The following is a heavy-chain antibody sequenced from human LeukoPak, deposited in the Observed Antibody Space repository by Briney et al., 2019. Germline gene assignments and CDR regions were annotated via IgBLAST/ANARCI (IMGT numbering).Heavy chain of an antibody. J-gene: IGHJ4*02. D-gene: IGHD1-26*01. CDR1: GFTFSSYE. V-gene: IGHV3-30*02. CDR2: ERYDGSQK. Sequence: PGGSLRLSCAASGFTFSSYEMNWVRQAPGKGLEWVAFERYDGSQKYYTESVKGLFTISRDNSKNTLYLQMNSLRPEDTAVYYCAKDPRGITPRRFDSWGQGTLVTVSS. CDR3: AKDPRGITPRRFDS.